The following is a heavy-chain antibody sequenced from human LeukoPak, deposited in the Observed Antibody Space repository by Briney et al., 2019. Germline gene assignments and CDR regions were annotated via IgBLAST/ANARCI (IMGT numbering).Heavy chain of an antibody. V-gene: IGHV3-21*06. J-gene: IGHJ4*02. D-gene: IGHD3-3*01. CDR1: GFTFSTYT. CDR3: ARAHVPITIFGVVHYNDY. CDR2: ISATSSYI. Sequence: SGGSLRLSCAASGFTFSTYTMTWVRQAPGKGLERVSSISATSSYIYYADSVKGRFTISRDNAKNSLFLQLNSLRAEDTAVYYCARAHVPITIFGVVHYNDYSGQGTLVTVSS.